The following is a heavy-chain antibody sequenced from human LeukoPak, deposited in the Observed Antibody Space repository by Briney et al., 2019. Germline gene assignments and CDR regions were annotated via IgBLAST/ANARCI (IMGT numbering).Heavy chain of an antibody. D-gene: IGHD4-17*01. Sequence: GESLKISCKGSGYSFTSYWIGWVRQMPGKGLEWMGIIYPGDSDTRYSPSFQGQVTISADKSISTAYLQWSSLKASDTAMYYCARHGENGDYGYYGMDVWGKGTTATVSS. CDR2: IYPGDSDT. V-gene: IGHV5-51*01. CDR1: GYSFTSYW. J-gene: IGHJ6*04. CDR3: ARHGENGDYGYYGMDV.